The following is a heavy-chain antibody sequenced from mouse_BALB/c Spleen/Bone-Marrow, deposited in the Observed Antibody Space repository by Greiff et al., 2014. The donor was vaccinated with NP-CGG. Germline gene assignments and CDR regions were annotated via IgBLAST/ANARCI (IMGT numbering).Heavy chain of an antibody. V-gene: IGHV1-69*02. Sequence: QVQLQQSGAELVRPGASVKLSCKASGYTFTSYWINWVKQRPGQGLEWIGNIYPSDSYTNYNQKFKDKATLTVGKSSSTAYMQLSSPTSEDSAVYYCTRSYGSSYEYYFDYWGQGTTLTVSS. CDR2: IYPSDSYT. CDR1: GYTFTSYW. D-gene: IGHD1-1*01. CDR3: TRSYGSSYEYYFDY. J-gene: IGHJ2*01.